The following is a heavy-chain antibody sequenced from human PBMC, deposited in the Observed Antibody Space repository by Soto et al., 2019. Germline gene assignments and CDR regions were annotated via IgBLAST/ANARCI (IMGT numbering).Heavy chain of an antibody. CDR1: GFTFSSYA. V-gene: IGHV3-23*01. Sequence: GGSLRLSCAASGFTFSSYAMSWVRQAPGKGLECVSAISGSGGSTYYADSVKGRFTIPRDNSKNTLYLQMNSLRAEDTAVYYCAKDLVQRIAVAGTGDAFDIWGQGTMVTV. J-gene: IGHJ3*02. D-gene: IGHD6-19*01. CDR3: AKDLVQRIAVAGTGDAFDI. CDR2: ISGSGGST.